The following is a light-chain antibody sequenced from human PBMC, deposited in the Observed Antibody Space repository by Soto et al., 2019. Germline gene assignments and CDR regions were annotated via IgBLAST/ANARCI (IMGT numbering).Light chain of an antibody. V-gene: IGKV1-12*01. CDR3: QQANSVPRT. CDR1: QGISRW. J-gene: IGKJ3*01. Sequence: DIQMTQLPSSMSASVGDRVTITCRASQGISRWLAWYHQKPGKAPNLLIYSASTLHSGVPSRFSGSGSGTDFTLTISSLQPEDFGTYYCQQANSVPRTFGPGTKVDMK. CDR2: SAS.